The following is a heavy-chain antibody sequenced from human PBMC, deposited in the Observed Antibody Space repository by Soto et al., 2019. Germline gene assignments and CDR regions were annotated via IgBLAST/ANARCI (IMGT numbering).Heavy chain of an antibody. CDR2: ISSSSSYI. CDR1: GFTFSSYS. Sequence: GGSLRLSCAASGFTFSSYSMNWVRQAPGKGLEWVSSISSSSSYIYYADSVKGRFTISRDNAKNSLYLQMNSLRAEDTAVYYCSAGYYDSSGSVLGYYGMDVWGQGTTVTVPS. CDR3: SAGYYDSSGSVLGYYGMDV. J-gene: IGHJ6*02. V-gene: IGHV3-21*01. D-gene: IGHD3-22*01.